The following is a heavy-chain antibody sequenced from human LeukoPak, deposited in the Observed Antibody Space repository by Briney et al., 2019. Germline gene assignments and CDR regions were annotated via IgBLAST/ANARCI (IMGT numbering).Heavy chain of an antibody. CDR2: IKQDGSEK. CDR1: GFTFGSHA. J-gene: IGHJ4*02. V-gene: IGHV3-7*01. CDR3: ARERQLLLDY. D-gene: IGHD2-15*01. Sequence: GSLRLSCVASGFTFGSHAMAWVRQAPGKGLEWVANIKQDGSEKYYVDSVKGRFTISRDNAKNSLYLQMNSLRAEDTAVYYCARERQLLLDYWGQGTLVTVSS.